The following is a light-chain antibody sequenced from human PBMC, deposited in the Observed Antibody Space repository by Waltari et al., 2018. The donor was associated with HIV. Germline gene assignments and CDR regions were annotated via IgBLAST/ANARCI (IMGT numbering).Light chain of an antibody. CDR1: SSDVGGYNY. J-gene: IGLJ3*02. Sequence: QSALTQPASVSGSPGQSITISCTGTSSDVGGYNYVSWYQQHPGKAPKLMIYDVGKRPSGVSNRFSGSKSGNTASLAFSGLRAEDEADYYCSSFTRSSTRVFGGGTKLTVL. V-gene: IGLV2-14*03. CDR3: SSFTRSSTRV. CDR2: DVG.